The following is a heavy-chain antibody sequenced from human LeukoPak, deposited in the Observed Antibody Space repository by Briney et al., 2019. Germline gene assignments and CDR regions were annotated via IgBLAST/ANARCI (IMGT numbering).Heavy chain of an antibody. Sequence: GGSLRLSCVVSGFTVSGDYISWFRQAPGKGLEWVSVLYYGVSTFYKDSVRGRFTTSGGKFKNTVYLQMNSLRAEDTAVYYCARGRQNYGDYPYWGQGTLVTVSS. D-gene: IGHD4-17*01. CDR3: ARGRQNYGDYPY. V-gene: IGHV3-53*01. CDR2: LYYGVST. CDR1: GFTVSGDY. J-gene: IGHJ4*02.